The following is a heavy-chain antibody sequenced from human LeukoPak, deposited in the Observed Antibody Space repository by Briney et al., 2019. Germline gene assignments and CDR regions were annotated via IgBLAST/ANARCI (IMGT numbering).Heavy chain of an antibody. D-gene: IGHD2-2*01. CDR2: IIPIFGTA. J-gene: IGHJ6*02. V-gene: IGHV1-69*13. CDR3: ASPDLVVVPAAMGDYYYGMDV. Sequence: KPGASVKVSCKASGGTFSSYAISWVRQAPGQGLEWMGGIIPIFGTANYAQKFQGRVTITADESTSTAYMELSSLRSEDTAVYYCASPDLVVVPAAMGDYYYGMDVWGQGTTVTVSS. CDR1: GGTFSSYA.